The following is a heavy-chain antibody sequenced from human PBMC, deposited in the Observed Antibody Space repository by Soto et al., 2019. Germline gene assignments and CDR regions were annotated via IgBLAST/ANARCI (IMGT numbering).Heavy chain of an antibody. CDR3: AKDPSGPLITTNWFDP. Sequence: EVQLLESGGGLVQPGGSLRLSCAASGFTFSSYAMSWVRQAPGKGLEWVSAISGSGGSTYYADSVKGRFTISRDNSKNAQYLQMNSLRAEDTAVYYCAKDPSGPLITTNWFDPWGQGTLVTVSS. CDR1: GFTFSSYA. D-gene: IGHD3-10*01. CDR2: ISGSGGST. J-gene: IGHJ5*02. V-gene: IGHV3-23*01.